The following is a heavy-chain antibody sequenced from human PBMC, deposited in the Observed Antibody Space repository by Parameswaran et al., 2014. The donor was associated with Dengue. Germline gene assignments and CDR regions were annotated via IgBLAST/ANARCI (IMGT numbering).Heavy chain of an antibody. CDR2: IYPGDSDT. Sequence: VRQMPGKGLEWMGIIYPGDSDTRYSPSFQGQVTISADRSISTAYLQWSSLKASDTAIYYCATIDYYYYYGMDVWGQGTTVTVSS. J-gene: IGHJ6*02. D-gene: IGHD2-21*01. V-gene: IGHV5-51*01. CDR3: ATIDYYYYYGMDV.